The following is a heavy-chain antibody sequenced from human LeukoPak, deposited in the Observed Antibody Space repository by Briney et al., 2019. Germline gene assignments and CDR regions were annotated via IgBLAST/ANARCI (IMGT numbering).Heavy chain of an antibody. CDR2: ISYDGSNK. Sequence: LPGRSLRLSCAASGFIFDDYAMHWVRQAPGKGLEWVAVISYDGSNKYYADSVKGRFTISRDNSKNTLYLQMNSLRAEDTAVYYCAKDPVESIAARGPPLGSDYWGQGTLVTVSS. CDR1: GFIFDDYA. CDR3: AKDPVESIAARGPPLGSDY. D-gene: IGHD6-6*01. V-gene: IGHV3-30*18. J-gene: IGHJ4*02.